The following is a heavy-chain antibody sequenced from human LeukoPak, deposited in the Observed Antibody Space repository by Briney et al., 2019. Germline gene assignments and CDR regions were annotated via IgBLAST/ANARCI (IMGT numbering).Heavy chain of an antibody. D-gene: IGHD2/OR15-2a*01. J-gene: IGHJ4*02. CDR2: IYWDDDA. CDR1: GFSLTTNGVG. CDR3: ALRPNSGWYYFDY. V-gene: IGHV2-5*02. Sequence: SGPTLVNPTQTLTLTCTFSGFSLTTNGVGVGWVRQPPGKALEWLALIYWDDDARYSPSLRTRLTITKDTSKKQVVLTMTNMDPADTATYYCALRPNSGWYYFDYWGLGTLVTVSS.